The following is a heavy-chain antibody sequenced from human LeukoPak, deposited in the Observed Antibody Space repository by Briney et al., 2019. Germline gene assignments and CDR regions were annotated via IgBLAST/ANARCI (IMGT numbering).Heavy chain of an antibody. CDR1: GGSFSGYY. CDR3: ARGLIWFGELSTPFDY. D-gene: IGHD3-10*01. J-gene: IGHJ4*02. V-gene: IGHV4-34*01. Sequence: SETLSLTCAVYGGSFSGYYWSWIRQPPGKGLEWIGEINHSGSTNYNPSLKSRVTISVDTSKNQFSLKLSSVTAADTAVYYFARGLIWFGELSTPFDYWGQGTLVTVSS. CDR2: INHSGST.